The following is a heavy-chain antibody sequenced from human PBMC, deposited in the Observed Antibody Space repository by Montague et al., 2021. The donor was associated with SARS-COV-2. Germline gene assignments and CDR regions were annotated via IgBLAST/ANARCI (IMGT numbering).Heavy chain of an antibody. CDR3: AREGLNNWFDP. J-gene: IGHJ5*02. CDR1: NGSITSYY. Sequence: SETLSLTCSVSNGSITSYYWNWIRQPPGKRLEWIGYIYYREGANYNHSLASRFTISVDTYKNQYPLKLRSMTAADTDVYYCAREGLNNWFDPWGQGTLVIVSS. CDR2: IYYREGA. V-gene: IGHV4-59*01.